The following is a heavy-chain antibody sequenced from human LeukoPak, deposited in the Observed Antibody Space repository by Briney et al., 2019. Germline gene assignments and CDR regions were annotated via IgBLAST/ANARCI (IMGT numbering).Heavy chain of an antibody. Sequence: GGSLRLSCAVSGFTVSRNYMSWVRQAPGKGLEWVSVIYSADNAYYADSVRGRFTISRDNSKTTLYLQMNRLRADDTAAYYCTREVGREYTNDIDYWGQGTPVTVSS. CDR1: GFTVSRNY. CDR2: IYSADNA. V-gene: IGHV3-53*01. D-gene: IGHD1-1*01. J-gene: IGHJ4*01. CDR3: TREVGREYTNDIDY.